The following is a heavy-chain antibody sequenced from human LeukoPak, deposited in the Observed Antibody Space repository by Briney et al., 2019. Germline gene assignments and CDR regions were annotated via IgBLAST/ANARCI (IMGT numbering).Heavy chain of an antibody. Sequence: ASVKVSCKASGYTFTGYYMHWVRQAPGQRLEWMGWINPNSGGTNYAQKFQGRVTMTRDTSISTAYMELSRLRSDDTAVYYCAREGRGCSSTSCYQDYWGQGTLVTVSS. CDR1: GYTFTGYY. J-gene: IGHJ4*02. D-gene: IGHD2-2*01. CDR3: AREGRGCSSTSCYQDY. V-gene: IGHV1-2*02. CDR2: INPNSGGT.